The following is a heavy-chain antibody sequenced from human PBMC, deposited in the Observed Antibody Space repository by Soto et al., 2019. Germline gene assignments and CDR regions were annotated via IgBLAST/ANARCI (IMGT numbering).Heavy chain of an antibody. CDR3: ARLSITMVRGVIIKYNWFDP. CDR2: IYYSGST. V-gene: IGHV4-59*08. CDR1: GGSISSYY. J-gene: IGHJ5*02. Sequence: SETLSLTCTVSGGSISSYYWSWIRQPPGKGLEWIGYIYYSGSTNYNPSLKSRVTISVDTSKNQFSLKLSSVTAADTAVYYCARLSITMVRGVIIKYNWFDPWGQGTLVTVSS. D-gene: IGHD3-10*01.